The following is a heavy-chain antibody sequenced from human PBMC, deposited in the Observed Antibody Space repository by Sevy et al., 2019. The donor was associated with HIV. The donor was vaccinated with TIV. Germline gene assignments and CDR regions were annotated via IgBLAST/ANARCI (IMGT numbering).Heavy chain of an antibody. J-gene: IGHJ6*02. CDR2: IYYNGRT. V-gene: IGHV4-59*01. CDR3: ASSLADYYYGMDV. CDR1: GASISSYY. Sequence: SETLSLTCTVSGASISSYYWSWIRQPPGKGLEWVGYIYYNGRTNYNPSLKSRVTISVDTPKNQFSLKLISVTAADTAVYYCASSLADYYYGMDVWGQGTTVTVSS.